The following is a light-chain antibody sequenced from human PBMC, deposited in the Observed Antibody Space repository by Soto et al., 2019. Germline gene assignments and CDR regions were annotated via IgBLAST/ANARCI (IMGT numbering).Light chain of an antibody. CDR3: CSYAGSYTL. J-gene: IGLJ1*01. Sequence: QSALTQPRSVSGSPGQSVTISCTGTSIVFVVFNFVSCYQQPQGKAPKLLFFVFIKRPSGFLVRFFGSNSGNTASLTISGLQAEDEADYYCCSYAGSYTLLGTGTKVTVL. V-gene: IGLV2-11*01. CDR2: VFI. CDR1: SIVFVVFNF.